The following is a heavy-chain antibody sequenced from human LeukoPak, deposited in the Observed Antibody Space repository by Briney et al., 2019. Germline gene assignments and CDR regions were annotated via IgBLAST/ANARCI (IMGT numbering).Heavy chain of an antibody. V-gene: IGHV1-69*01. CDR1: GGTFSSYA. CDR3: ASRHCSGGSSYTELFDY. Sequence: GSSVRVSCKASGGTFSSYAISWVRQAPGQGLEWMGGIIPIFGRANYAQKFQGRVTITAAESTSTAYMELSSLRSEDTAVYYCASRHCSGGSSYTELFDYWGQGTLVTVSS. J-gene: IGHJ4*02. D-gene: IGHD2-15*01. CDR2: IIPIFGRA.